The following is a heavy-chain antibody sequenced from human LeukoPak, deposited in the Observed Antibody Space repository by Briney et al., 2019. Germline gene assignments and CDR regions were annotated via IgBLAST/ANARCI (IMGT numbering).Heavy chain of an antibody. D-gene: IGHD3-16*01. CDR1: GFTVSSNY. CDR2: IYSGGST. Sequence: PGGSLRLSCAASGFTVSSNYMSWVRQAPGKGLEWVSVIYSGGSTYYADSVKGRFTISRDNSKNTLYLQMNSLRAEDTAVYYCARVAFGGVMDYWGQGTQVTVSS. J-gene: IGHJ4*02. V-gene: IGHV3-53*01. CDR3: ARVAFGGVMDY.